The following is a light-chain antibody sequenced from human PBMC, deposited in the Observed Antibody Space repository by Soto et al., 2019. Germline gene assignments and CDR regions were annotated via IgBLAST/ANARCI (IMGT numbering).Light chain of an antibody. CDR3: QQSTNWPRWT. V-gene: IGKV3-15*01. J-gene: IGKJ1*01. CDR1: QSVSSN. Sequence: EIVMTQSPATLSVSPGERATLSCRASQSVSSNLAWYQQKPGQAPRLLIYGASTRATGIPARFSGSGSGTEFTLTISSLQSEDFAVYYCQQSTNWPRWTFGQGTKVEIK. CDR2: GAS.